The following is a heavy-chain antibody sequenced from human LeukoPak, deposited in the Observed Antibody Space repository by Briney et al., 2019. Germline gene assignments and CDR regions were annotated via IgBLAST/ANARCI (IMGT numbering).Heavy chain of an antibody. Sequence: PGGSLRLSCAASGFTFSSYAMHWVRQAPGKGLEWVAVISYDGCNKYYADSVKGRFTISRDNSKNTLYLQMNSLRAEVTAVYYCARGVPTYYYDSSGYIGHPFDYWGQGTLVTVSS. CDR3: ARGVPTYYYDSSGYIGHPFDY. CDR2: ISYDGCNK. V-gene: IGHV3-30-3*01. J-gene: IGHJ4*02. D-gene: IGHD3-22*01. CDR1: GFTFSSYA.